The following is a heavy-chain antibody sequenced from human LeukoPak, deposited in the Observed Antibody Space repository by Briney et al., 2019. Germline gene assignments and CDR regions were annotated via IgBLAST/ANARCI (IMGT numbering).Heavy chain of an antibody. CDR2: INHSGST. CDR3: ARLLEGVRYFDY. Sequence: GSLRLSCAASGFTFSSYAMSWIRQSPGKGLEWIGEINHSGSTNYNPSLKSRVTISVDTSKNQFSLKLSSVTAADTAMYYCARLLEGVRYFDYWGQGTLVTVSS. D-gene: IGHD6-6*01. V-gene: IGHV4-34*01. J-gene: IGHJ4*02. CDR1: GFTFSSYA.